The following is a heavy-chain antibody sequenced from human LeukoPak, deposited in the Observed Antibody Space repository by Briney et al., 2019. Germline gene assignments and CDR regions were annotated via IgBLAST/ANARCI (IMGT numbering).Heavy chain of an antibody. CDR1: GGSISSGGYS. J-gene: IGHJ3*02. CDR2: IYHSGST. V-gene: IGHV4-30-2*01. Sequence: PSETLSLTCAVSGGSISSGGYSWSWIRQPPGKGLEWIGYIYHSGSTYYNPSLKSRVTISVDRSKNQFPLKLSSVTAADTAVYYCARARDGRWHDAFDIWGQGTMVTVSS. CDR3: ARARDGRWHDAFDI. D-gene: IGHD4-23*01.